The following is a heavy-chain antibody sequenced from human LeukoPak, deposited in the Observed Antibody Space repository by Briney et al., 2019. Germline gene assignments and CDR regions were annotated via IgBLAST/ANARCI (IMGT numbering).Heavy chain of an antibody. CDR1: GGSISSSSYY. D-gene: IGHD3-22*01. Sequence: SETLSLTCTVSGGSISSSSYYWGWIRQPPGKGLEWIGSIYYSGSTYYNPSLKSRVTISVDTSKNQFSLKLSSVTAADTAVYYCAKHPFYYYDSSGPYYYSYGMDVWGQGPTVTVSS. CDR3: AKHPFYYYDSSGPYYYSYGMDV. CDR2: IYYSGST. J-gene: IGHJ6*02. V-gene: IGHV4-39*01.